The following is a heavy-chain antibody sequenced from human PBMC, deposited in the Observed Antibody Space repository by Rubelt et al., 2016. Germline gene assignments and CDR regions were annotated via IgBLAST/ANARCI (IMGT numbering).Heavy chain of an antibody. D-gene: IGHD6-13*01. CDR1: GFTFSNYG. V-gene: IGHV3-23*01. CDR2: ISGSGANT. CDR3: AREYSSLDY. Sequence: EVHLLESGGGLVQPGGSLRLSCAASGFTFSNYGMTWVRQPPGKGLEWVSSISGSGANTYYADSVKGRSTVSRDNSKNTLYLQRSSLRAEDTAVYYCAREYSSLDYWGQGTLVTVSS. J-gene: IGHJ4*02.